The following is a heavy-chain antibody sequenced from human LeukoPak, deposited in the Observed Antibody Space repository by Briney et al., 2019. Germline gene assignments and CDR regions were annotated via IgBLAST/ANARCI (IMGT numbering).Heavy chain of an antibody. CDR1: GYTFTGYY. CDR2: INPNSGGT. V-gene: IGHV1-2*06. Sequence: ASVKVSCKASGYTFTGYYMHWVRQAPGQGLEWMGRINPNSGGTNYAQKFQGRVTMTRDTSISTAHMELSRLRSDDTAVYYCARVITIFGVAYDAFDIWGQGTMVTVSS. J-gene: IGHJ3*02. D-gene: IGHD3-3*01. CDR3: ARVITIFGVAYDAFDI.